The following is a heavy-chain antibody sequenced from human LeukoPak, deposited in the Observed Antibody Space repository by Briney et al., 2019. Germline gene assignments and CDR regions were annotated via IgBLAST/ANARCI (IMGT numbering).Heavy chain of an antibody. V-gene: IGHV3-23*01. J-gene: IGHJ4*02. CDR3: AKDWIQFKRVFDCFDS. CDR2: IGNTET. CDR1: GFPFETNA. D-gene: IGHD5-18*01. Sequence: PGGSLRLSCATSGFPFETNAMSWVRHAPGKALEWVETIGNTETFYADSVTGRFTISRDNSKNTVNVQMNRLRVEDTAIYYCAKDWIQFKRVFDCFDSWGQGTLVTVSS.